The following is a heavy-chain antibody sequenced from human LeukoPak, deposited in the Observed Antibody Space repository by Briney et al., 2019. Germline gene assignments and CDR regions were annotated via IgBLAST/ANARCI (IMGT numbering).Heavy chain of an antibody. CDR2: IYTSGST. Sequence: PSETLSLTCTVSGGSISSYYWSWIRQPAGKGLEWIGRIYTSGSTNYNPSLKSRVTMSVDTSKNQFSLELSSVTAADTAVYYCARDLRYCSSTSCYAFDIWGQGTTVTVSS. CDR1: GGSISSYY. CDR3: ARDLRYCSSTSCYAFDI. D-gene: IGHD2-2*01. V-gene: IGHV4-4*07. J-gene: IGHJ3*02.